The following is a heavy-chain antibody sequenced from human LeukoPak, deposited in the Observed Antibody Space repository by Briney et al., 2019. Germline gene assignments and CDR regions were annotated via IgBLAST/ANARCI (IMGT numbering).Heavy chain of an antibody. CDR1: GGSISSSSYY. D-gene: IGHD6-19*01. CDR2: LYYSGST. V-gene: IGHV4-39*01. Sequence: PSETLSLTCTVSGGSISSSSYYWGWIRQPPGKGLEWIGSLYYSGSTHYNPSLKSRVTISVDTSKNQFSLKLSSVTAADTAVYYCARGSYSSGFDYWGQGTLVTVSS. CDR3: ARGSYSSGFDY. J-gene: IGHJ4*02.